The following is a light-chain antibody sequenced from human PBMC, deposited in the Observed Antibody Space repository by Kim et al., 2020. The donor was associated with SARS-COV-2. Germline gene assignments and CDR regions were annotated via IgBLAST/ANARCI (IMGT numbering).Light chain of an antibody. Sequence: SPGERATLSCRASQSVSSNLAWYQQKPGQAPRLLIYGASTRAAGIPARCSGSGSGTEFTLTISSLQSEDFAVYYCQQYNNWPPATFGQGTKVDIK. CDR3: QQYNNWPPAT. CDR2: GAS. CDR1: QSVSSN. V-gene: IGKV3-15*01. J-gene: IGKJ1*01.